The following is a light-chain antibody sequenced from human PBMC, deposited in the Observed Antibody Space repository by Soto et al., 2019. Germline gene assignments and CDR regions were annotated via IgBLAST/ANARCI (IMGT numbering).Light chain of an antibody. V-gene: IGKV1-5*01. J-gene: IGKJ4*01. CDR2: DAF. CDR3: QQYNSYLLT. Sequence: DIQMTQSPSTLSAFVGDRVTINCRASQSISSWVAWYQQKPGKAPKLLIYDAFSLESGVPSRFSGRGFGTEFTLTISSLQPDDFATYYCQQYNSYLLTFGGGTKVDIK. CDR1: QSISSW.